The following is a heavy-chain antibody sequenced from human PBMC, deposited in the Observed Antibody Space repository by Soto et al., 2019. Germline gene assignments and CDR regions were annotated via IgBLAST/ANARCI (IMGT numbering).Heavy chain of an antibody. D-gene: IGHD6-25*01. Sequence: VQLLESGGGLIQPGGSLRLSCVASGFTFSSYAMNWVRQGPGTGLEWVAVIDSDDGKTYYANAVKGRFSISRDNSKNTLFLQMNSLRVEDTATYYCVKAGYTSALLWGQGTLVTV. CDR1: GFTFSSYA. V-gene: IGHV3-23*01. J-gene: IGHJ4*02. CDR3: VKAGYTSALL. CDR2: IDSDDGKT.